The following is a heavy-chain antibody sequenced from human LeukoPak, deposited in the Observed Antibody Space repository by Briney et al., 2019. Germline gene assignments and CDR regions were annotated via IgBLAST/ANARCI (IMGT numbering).Heavy chain of an antibody. Sequence: GGSLRLSCAASGFTFSSYAMSWVRQAPGKGLDWVSAISGSGGNTYYADSVKGRFTISRDDSKNTLYLQMNSLRAEDTAVYYCAKDQYGGNPQYYFDYWGQGTLVTVSS. CDR3: AKDQYGGNPQYYFDY. CDR1: GFTFSSYA. J-gene: IGHJ4*02. V-gene: IGHV3-23*01. CDR2: ISGSGGNT. D-gene: IGHD4-23*01.